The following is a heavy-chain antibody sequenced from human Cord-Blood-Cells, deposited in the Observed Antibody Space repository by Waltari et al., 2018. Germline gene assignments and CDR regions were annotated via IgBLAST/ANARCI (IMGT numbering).Heavy chain of an antibody. CDR2: IIPIFGTA. Sequence: QSQLVQSGAEVRKPGSSGKVSCKASGGTCSRYAITWVRKAPGQGLEWMGGIIPIFGTANYAQKFQGRVTISADKSTSTAYMELSSLRSEDTAVYYCAKSSPRGDSISWYWFDPWGQGTLVTVSS. J-gene: IGHJ5*02. CDR1: GGTCSRYA. CDR3: AKSSPRGDSISWYWFDP. V-gene: IGHV1-69*06. D-gene: IGHD6-13*01.